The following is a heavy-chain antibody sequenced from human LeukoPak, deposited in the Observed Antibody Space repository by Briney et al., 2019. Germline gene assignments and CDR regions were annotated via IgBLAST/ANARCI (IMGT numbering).Heavy chain of an antibody. CDR2: ISGSGGST. J-gene: IGHJ4*02. CDR3: AKALGYSSSWYTSRTFDY. V-gene: IGHV3-23*01. CDR1: GFTFSSYA. D-gene: IGHD6-13*01. Sequence: QPGGSLRLSCTASGFTFSSYAMSWVRQAPGKGLEWVSAISGSGGSTYYADSVKGRFTISRDNSKNTLYLQMNSLRAEDTAVYYCAKALGYSSSWYTSRTFDYWGQGTLVTVSS.